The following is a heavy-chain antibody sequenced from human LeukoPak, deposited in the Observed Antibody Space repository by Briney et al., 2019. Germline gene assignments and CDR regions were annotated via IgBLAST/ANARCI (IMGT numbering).Heavy chain of an antibody. D-gene: IGHD6-13*01. CDR1: GYSISSGYY. V-gene: IGHV4-38-2*01. J-gene: IGHJ4*02. CDR3: ARARIAAAAEYFDY. Sequence: SETLSLTCVVSGYSISSGYYWGWIRQPPEKGLEWIGSIYHSGSTYYNPSLKSRVTISVDTSKNQFSLKPSSVTAADTAVYYCARARIAAAAEYFDYWGQGTLVTVSS. CDR2: IYHSGST.